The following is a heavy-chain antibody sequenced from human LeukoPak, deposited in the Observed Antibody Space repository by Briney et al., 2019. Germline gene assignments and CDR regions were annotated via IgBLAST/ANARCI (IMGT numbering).Heavy chain of an antibody. CDR3: AKDIFSGSYYEDY. V-gene: IGHV3-23*01. CDR2: ISGSGGST. CDR1: GFTFSSYA. Sequence: GGSLRLSCAASGFTFSSYAMSWVRQAPGKGLEWVSAISGSGGSTYYADPVKGRFTISRDNSKNTLYLQMNSLRAEDTAVYYCAKDIFSGSYYEDYWGQGTLVTVSS. J-gene: IGHJ4*02. D-gene: IGHD1-26*01.